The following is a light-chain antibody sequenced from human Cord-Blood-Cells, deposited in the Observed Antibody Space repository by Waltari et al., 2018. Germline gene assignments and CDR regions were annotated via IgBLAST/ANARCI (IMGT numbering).Light chain of an antibody. V-gene: IGLV2-14*01. J-gene: IGLJ2*01. CDR3: SSYTSSSTVV. CDR1: SSDVGGSNY. CDR2: EVS. Sequence: QSALTQPASVSGSPGQSIPISCTGTSSDVGGSNYVPWYQQHPGKAPKLMIYEVSNRPSGVSNRFSGSKSGNTASLTISGLQAEDEADYYCSSYTSSSTVVFGGGTKLTVL.